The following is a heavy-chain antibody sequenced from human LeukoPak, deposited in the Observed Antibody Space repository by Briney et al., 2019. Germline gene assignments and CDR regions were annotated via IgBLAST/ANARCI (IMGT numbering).Heavy chain of an antibody. J-gene: IGHJ6*03. CDR1: GYTFTSYY. D-gene: IGHD1-20*01. Sequence: GASVKVSCKASGYTFTSYYMHWVRQAPGQGLEWMGIINPSGGSTSYAQKFQGRVTMTRDTSTSTAYMELSSLRSEDTAVYYCARAGAPAITGIYMDVWGKGTTVTISS. CDR2: INPSGGST. CDR3: ARAGAPAITGIYMDV. V-gene: IGHV1-46*01.